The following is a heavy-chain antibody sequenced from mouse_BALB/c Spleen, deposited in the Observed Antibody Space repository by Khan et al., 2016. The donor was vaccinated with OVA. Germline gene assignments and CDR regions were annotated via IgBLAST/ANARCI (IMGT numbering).Heavy chain of an antibody. CDR1: GYTFTTAA. V-gene: IGHV9-4*02. Sequence: QVQLKQSGPELKKPGETVRISCKASGYTFTTAAIQWVQKMPGKGLKWIGWINTHSGVPKYAEDFKGRFAFSLEFSVNTAYLQITNLKNEDTATYFYARGGAAYYRNDEGAMEYWGQGTSVTVSS. J-gene: IGHJ4*01. CDR3: ARGGAAYYRNDEGAMEY. CDR2: INTHSGVP. D-gene: IGHD2-14*01.